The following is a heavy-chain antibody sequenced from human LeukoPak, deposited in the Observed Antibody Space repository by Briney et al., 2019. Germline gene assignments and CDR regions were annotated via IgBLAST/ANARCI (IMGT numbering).Heavy chain of an antibody. CDR1: GGSISSYY. Sequence: SETLSLTCTVSGGSISSYYWSWIRQPXXXXLEWIGYIYYSGSTHYNPSLKSRVTISVDTSKNQFALKLSSVTAADTAVYYCARLSSDSSGWYAQPFDLWGRGTLVTVSS. J-gene: IGHJ2*01. D-gene: IGHD6-19*01. CDR3: ARLSSDSSGWYAQPFDL. V-gene: IGHV4-59*08. CDR2: IYYSGST.